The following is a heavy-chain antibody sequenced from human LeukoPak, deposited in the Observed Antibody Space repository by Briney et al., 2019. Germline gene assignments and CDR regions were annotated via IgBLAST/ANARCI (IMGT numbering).Heavy chain of an antibody. CDR2: INPSGGST. CDR1: GYTFTSYY. J-gene: IGHJ4*02. D-gene: IGHD3-10*01. Sequence: GASVKVSCKASGYTFTSYYMHWVRQAPGQGLEWMGIINPSGGSTSYAQKFQGRVTMTRDTSTSTVYMELSSLRSEDTAVYYCARDRRAGSGSSTPQYYFDYWGQGTLVTVSS. CDR3: ARDRRAGSGSSTPQYYFDY. V-gene: IGHV1-46*01.